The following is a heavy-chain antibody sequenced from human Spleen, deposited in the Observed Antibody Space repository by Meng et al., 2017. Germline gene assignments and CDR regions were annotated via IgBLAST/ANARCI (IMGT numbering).Heavy chain of an antibody. Sequence: SVKVSCKALGGIFSNYVIGWVRQAPGQGLEWMGGINAVFGTTNYAQKFQGRVTITTDESTSTVYMELTRLTSEDTAVYFCARTIKPFYRMDYWGQGTLVTVSS. CDR2: INAVFGTT. V-gene: IGHV1-69*05. D-gene: IGHD1-26*01. CDR1: GGIFSNYV. CDR3: ARTIKPFYRMDY. J-gene: IGHJ4*02.